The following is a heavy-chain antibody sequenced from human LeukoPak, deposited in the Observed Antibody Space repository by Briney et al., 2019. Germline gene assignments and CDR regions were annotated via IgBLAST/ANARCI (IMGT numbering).Heavy chain of an antibody. CDR1: GGSISSYY. CDR3: ARDRGYGSGSNFDY. J-gene: IGHJ4*02. D-gene: IGHD3-10*01. CDR2: IYYSGST. Sequence: PSETLSLTCTVSGGSISSYYWSWIRQPPGKGLEWIGYIYYSGSTNYNPSLKSRVTISVDTLKNQFSLKLSSVTAADTAMYYCARDRGYGSGSNFDYWGQGTLVTVSS. V-gene: IGHV4-59*01.